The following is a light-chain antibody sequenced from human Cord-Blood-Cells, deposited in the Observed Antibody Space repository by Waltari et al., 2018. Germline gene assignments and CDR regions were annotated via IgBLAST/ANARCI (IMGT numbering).Light chain of an antibody. CDR1: QGISSY. CDR2: AAS. J-gene: IGKJ3*01. Sequence: AIRMTQSPSSFSASTGDRVTITCRARQGISSYLAWYQQKPGKAPKRLIYAASTLQSGVPSRFSGSGSGTDFTLTISCLQSEDFATYYCQQYYSYPLTFGPGTKVDIK. CDR3: QQYYSYPLT. V-gene: IGKV1-8*01.